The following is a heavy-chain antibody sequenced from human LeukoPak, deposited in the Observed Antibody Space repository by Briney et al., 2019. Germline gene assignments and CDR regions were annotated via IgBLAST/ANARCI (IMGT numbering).Heavy chain of an antibody. D-gene: IGHD2-2*01. Sequence: GGSLRLSCAASGFTFYNAWMSWVRQAPGKGLEWVSRVRSETDGGTTDYAAPVQGRFTISRDDSKNTLYLQMNSLETDDTAVYYCTTLSYAAAPTWGQGTLVTVSS. J-gene: IGHJ5*02. CDR1: GFTFYNAW. CDR3: TTLSYAAAPT. V-gene: IGHV3-15*01. CDR2: VRSETDGGTT.